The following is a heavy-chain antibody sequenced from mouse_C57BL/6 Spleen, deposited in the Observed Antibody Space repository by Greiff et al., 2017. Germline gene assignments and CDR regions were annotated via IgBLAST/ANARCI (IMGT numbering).Heavy chain of an antibody. CDR1: GYTFTSYW. V-gene: IGHV1-50*01. D-gene: IGHD2-1*01. CDR2: IDPSDSYI. J-gene: IGHJ4*01. Sequence: QVKLQQPGAELVKPGASVKLSCKASGYTFTSYWMQWVKQRLGQGLEWIGEIDPSDSYINYNQQFKGKATLTVDTSSSTAFMQLSSLTSEDSAVYCCARRGGNFGAMDYWGQGTSVTVSS. CDR3: ARRGGNFGAMDY.